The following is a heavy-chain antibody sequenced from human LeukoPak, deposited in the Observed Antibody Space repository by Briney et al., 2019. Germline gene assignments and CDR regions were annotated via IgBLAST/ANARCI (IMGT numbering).Heavy chain of an antibody. CDR3: ARRAGAYSHPYDY. D-gene: IGHD4/OR15-4a*01. J-gene: IGHJ4*02. V-gene: IGHV3-23*01. Sequence: PGGSLRLSCAASGFTFSSYGMSWVRQAPGMGLEWVSAISGSGGTTYYAASVRGRFTISRDNSKNTVYLQMNSLRAEDTAVYYCARRAGAYSHPYDYWGQGTLVTVSS. CDR2: ISGSGGTT. CDR1: GFTFSSYG.